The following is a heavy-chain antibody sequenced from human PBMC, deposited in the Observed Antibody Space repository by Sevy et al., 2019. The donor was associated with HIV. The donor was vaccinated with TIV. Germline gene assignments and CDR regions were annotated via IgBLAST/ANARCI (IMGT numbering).Heavy chain of an antibody. J-gene: IGHJ4*02. CDR2: ISYDGSNK. V-gene: IGHV3-30-3*01. CDR3: ARGKVAGTSFDY. Sequence: GGSLRLSCAASGFTFSSYAMHWVRQAPGKGLEWVAVISYDGSNKYYAASVKGRFTISRDNSKNTLYLQMNRLRAEDTAVYYCARGKVAGTSFDYWGQGPLVNVSS. CDR1: GFTFSSYA. D-gene: IGHD6-19*01.